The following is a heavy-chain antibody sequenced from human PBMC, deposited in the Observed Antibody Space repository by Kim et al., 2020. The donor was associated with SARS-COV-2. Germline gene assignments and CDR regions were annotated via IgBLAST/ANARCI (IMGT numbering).Heavy chain of an antibody. V-gene: IGHV3-53*04. CDR1: GFTVSSNY. J-gene: IGHJ4*02. CDR2: IYSGGST. CDR3: AREGDYYYDSSGYFDY. Sequence: GGSLRLSCAASGFTVSSNYMSWVRQAPGKGLEWVSVIYSGGSTYYADSVKGRFTISRHNSKNTLYLQMNSLRAEDTAVYYCAREGDYYYDSSGYFDYWGQGTLVTVSS. D-gene: IGHD3-22*01.